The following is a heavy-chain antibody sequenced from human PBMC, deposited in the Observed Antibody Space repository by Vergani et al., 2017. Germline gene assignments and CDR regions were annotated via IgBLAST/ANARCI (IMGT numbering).Heavy chain of an antibody. V-gene: IGHV3-9*02. CDR3: ARRWLRVDY. CDR1: GFTSAGYA. J-gene: IGHJ4*02. CDR2: ISWNSNSI. Sequence: EVQLEESGGGLVLPGRSLRLSCVASGFTSAGYAMHWVRQAPGKGLEWVSGISWNSNSIGYADSVKGRFTISRDNAKNSLYLQMNSLRAEDTAVYYCARRWLRVDYWGQGTLVTVSS. D-gene: IGHD5-12*01.